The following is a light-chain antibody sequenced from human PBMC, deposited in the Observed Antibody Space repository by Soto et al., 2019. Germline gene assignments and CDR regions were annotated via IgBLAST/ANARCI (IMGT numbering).Light chain of an antibody. Sequence: QSGLTQHASVSGSPGQSISISCIGTCSDVGAFNYVSWYQHHPGKAPQLIIYDVTSRPSGVSNRFSASKSGNTASLTISGLQAEDEADYYCSSYTTRNTEVFGTGTKVTVL. V-gene: IGLV2-14*03. J-gene: IGLJ1*01. CDR2: DVT. CDR3: SSYTTRNTEV. CDR1: CSDVGAFNY.